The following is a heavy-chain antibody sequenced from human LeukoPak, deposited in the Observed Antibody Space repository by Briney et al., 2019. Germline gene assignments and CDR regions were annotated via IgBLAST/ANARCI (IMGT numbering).Heavy chain of an antibody. J-gene: IGHJ4*02. CDR2: ISSSSSYI. D-gene: IGHD6-6*01. CDR3: AREAGIAARGSGY. V-gene: IGHV3-21*01. Sequence: GGSLRLSCAASGFTFSSYSMNWVRQAPGKGLEWVSSISSSSSYIYYADSEKGRFTISRDNAKNSLYLQMNSLRAEDTAVYYCAREAGIAARGSGYCGQGTLVTVSS. CDR1: GFTFSSYS.